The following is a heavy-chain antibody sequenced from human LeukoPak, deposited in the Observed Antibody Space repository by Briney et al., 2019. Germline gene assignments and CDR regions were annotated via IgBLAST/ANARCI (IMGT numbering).Heavy chain of an antibody. CDR3: ARVYFESRFLDV. CDR2: ISSSSSTI. Sequence: GGSLRLSCVVSEFNFGNYWMSWVRQAPGKGLEWVSYISSSSSTIYYADSVKGRFTISRDNAKNSLYLQMNSLRAEDTAVYYCARVYFESRFLDVWGQGTTVTVSS. J-gene: IGHJ6*02. D-gene: IGHD3-3*01. V-gene: IGHV3-48*01. CDR1: EFNFGNYW.